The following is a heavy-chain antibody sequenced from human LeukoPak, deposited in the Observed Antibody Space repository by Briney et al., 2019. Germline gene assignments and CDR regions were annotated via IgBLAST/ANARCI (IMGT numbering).Heavy chain of an antibody. Sequence: KASETLSLTCTVSGDSISSYSWSWIRQPPGKGLEWIGDIYNSGNTNYNPSLKSRVTMSVSTSKNQSSLSLSSVTAADTAVYYCASRVGDPVDYWGQGTLVTVSS. J-gene: IGHJ4*02. D-gene: IGHD3-10*01. CDR2: IYNSGNT. CDR3: ASRVGDPVDY. CDR1: GDSISSYS. V-gene: IGHV4-59*08.